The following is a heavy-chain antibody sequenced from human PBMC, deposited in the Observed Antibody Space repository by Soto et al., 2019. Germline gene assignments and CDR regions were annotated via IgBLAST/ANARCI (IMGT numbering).Heavy chain of an antibody. D-gene: IGHD2-2*01. Sequence: GESLKISCKGSGYSFTSYWIGWVRQMPGKGLEWMGIIYPGDSDTRYSPSFQGQVTISADKSISTAYLQWSSLKASDTAMYYCARLGVVPAAMSYYFDYWGQGNLVTFSS. CDR1: GYSFTSYW. CDR3: ARLGVVPAAMSYYFDY. V-gene: IGHV5-51*01. CDR2: IYPGDSDT. J-gene: IGHJ4*02.